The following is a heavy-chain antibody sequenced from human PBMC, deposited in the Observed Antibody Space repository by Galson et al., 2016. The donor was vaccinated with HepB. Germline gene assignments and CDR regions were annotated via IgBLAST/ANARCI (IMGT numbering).Heavy chain of an antibody. CDR1: GFTFNNYA. D-gene: IGHD1-26*01. J-gene: IGHJ4*02. CDR2: IYSGGST. CDR3: ARGGVGATTSERRQYFDY. V-gene: IGHV3-53*01. Sequence: SLRLSCAASGFTFNNYAMNWVRQAPGKGLEWVSSIYSGGSTYYADPVKGRFSISRDNSKNTVYLQMNSLRAEDTAVYYCARGGVGATTSERRQYFDYWGQGTLVTVSS.